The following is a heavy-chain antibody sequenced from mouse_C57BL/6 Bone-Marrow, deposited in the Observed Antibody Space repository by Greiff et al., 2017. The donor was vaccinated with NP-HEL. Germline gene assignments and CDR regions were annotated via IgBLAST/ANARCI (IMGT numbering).Heavy chain of an antibody. D-gene: IGHD2-4*01. V-gene: IGHV1-69*01. CDR1: GYTFTSYW. Sequence: VQLQQSGAELVMPGASVKLSCKASGYTFTSYWMHWVKQRPGQGLEWIGEIDPSDSYTNYNQKFKGKSTLTVDKSSSTAYMQLSSLTSEDSAVYYCARGDGLRRGGAMDYWGQGTSVTVSS. CDR2: IDPSDSYT. J-gene: IGHJ4*01. CDR3: ARGDGLRRGGAMDY.